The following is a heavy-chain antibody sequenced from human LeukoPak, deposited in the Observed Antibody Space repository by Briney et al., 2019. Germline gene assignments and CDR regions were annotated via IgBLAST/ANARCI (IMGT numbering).Heavy chain of an antibody. Sequence: ASETLSLTCAVYGGSFSGYYWSWIRQPPGKGLEWIGEINHSGSTNYNPSLKSRVTISVDTCKNQFSLKLSSVTAADTAVYYCARGKGTRIAAAGSRNYYYYMDVWGKGTTVTVSS. J-gene: IGHJ6*03. V-gene: IGHV4-34*01. CDR3: ARGKGTRIAAAGSRNYYYYMDV. CDR2: INHSGST. CDR1: GGSFSGYY. D-gene: IGHD6-13*01.